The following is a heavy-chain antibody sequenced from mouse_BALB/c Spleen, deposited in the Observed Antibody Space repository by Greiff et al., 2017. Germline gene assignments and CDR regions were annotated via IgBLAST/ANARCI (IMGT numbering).Heavy chain of an antibody. CDR2: IWAGGST. D-gene: IGHD1-1*01. V-gene: IGHV2-9*02. CDR1: GFSLTSYG. Sequence: VQLVESGPGLVAPSQSLSITCTVSGFSLTSYGVHWVRQPPGKGLEWLGVIWAGGSTNYNSALMSRLSISKDNSKSQVFLKMNSMQTDDTAMYCCARGSSDAMDYWGQGTSVTVSS. CDR3: ARGSSDAMDY. J-gene: IGHJ4*01.